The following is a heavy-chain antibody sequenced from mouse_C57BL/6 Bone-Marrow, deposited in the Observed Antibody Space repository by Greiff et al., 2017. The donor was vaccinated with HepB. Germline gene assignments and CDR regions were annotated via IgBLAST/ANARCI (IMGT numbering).Heavy chain of an antibody. V-gene: IGHV1-81*01. CDR3: ASTAYYFDY. D-gene: IGHD1-2*01. CDR1: GYTFTSYG. CDR2: IYPRSGNT. J-gene: IGHJ2*01. Sequence: VKVVESGAELARPGASVKLSCKASGYTFTSYGISWVKQRTGQGLEWIGEIYPRSGNTYYNEKFKGKATLTADKSSSTAYMELRSLTSEDSAVYFCASTAYYFDYWGQGTTLTVSS.